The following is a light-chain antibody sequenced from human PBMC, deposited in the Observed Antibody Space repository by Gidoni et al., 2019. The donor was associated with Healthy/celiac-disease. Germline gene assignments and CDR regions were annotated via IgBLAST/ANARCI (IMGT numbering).Light chain of an antibody. CDR2: DAS. CDR3: QQYDNLPPGHGGLT. CDR1: QDISNY. V-gene: IGKV1-33*01. Sequence: DIQMTQSPSSLSASVGDRVTITCQASQDISNYLNWYQQKPGKAPKLLIYDASNLETGVPSRFSGSGSGTDFTFTISSLQPEDIATYYCQQYDNLPPGHGGLTFGGXTKVEIK. J-gene: IGKJ4*01.